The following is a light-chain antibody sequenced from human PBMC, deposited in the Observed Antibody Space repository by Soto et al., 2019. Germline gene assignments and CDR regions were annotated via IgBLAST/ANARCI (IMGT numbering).Light chain of an antibody. J-gene: IGLJ2*01. Sequence: QSVLTQPPSVSGAPGQRVTISCTGSSSNIGAGYDVHWYQQLPGTAPKLLIDGNSNRPSGVPDRFSGSKSGTSAALAITGLQAEDEADYYCQSYDSSSVVFGGGTKVTVL. CDR2: GNS. CDR1: SSNIGAGYD. V-gene: IGLV1-40*01. CDR3: QSYDSSSVV.